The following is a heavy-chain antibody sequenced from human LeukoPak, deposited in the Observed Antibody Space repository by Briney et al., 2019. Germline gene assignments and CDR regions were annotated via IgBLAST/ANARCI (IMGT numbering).Heavy chain of an antibody. V-gene: IGHV3-48*04. D-gene: IGHD2-21*02. J-gene: IGHJ4*02. Sequence: GGSLRLSCAASGFTFSNYGMHWVRQAPGKGLEWASYISTSSDSTYYADSVKGRFTISRDNVKNSLYLQMNSLRAEDTAVYYCARDLYKVTESLADYWGQGTLVTVSS. CDR1: GFTFSNYG. CDR3: ARDLYKVTESLADY. CDR2: ISTSSDST.